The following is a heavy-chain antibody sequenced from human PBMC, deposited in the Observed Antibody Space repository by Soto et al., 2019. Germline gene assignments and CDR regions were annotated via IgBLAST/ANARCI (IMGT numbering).Heavy chain of an antibody. CDR1: GASISSPY. CDR3: ARRYSYGHFDY. V-gene: IGHV4-59*08. Sequence: QVQLQESGPGLVKPSETLSLTCTVSGASISSPYWSWIRQPPGKGLEWIGYIYNSGSTTYNPSLKSRVTISVDTSKNQFSLKLSSVTAADTAVYYCARRYSYGHFDYWGQGTLVTVSS. J-gene: IGHJ4*02. CDR2: IYNSGST. D-gene: IGHD5-18*01.